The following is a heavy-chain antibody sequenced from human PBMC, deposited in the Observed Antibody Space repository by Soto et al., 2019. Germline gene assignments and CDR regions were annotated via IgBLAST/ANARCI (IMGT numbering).Heavy chain of an antibody. Sequence: QVQLVQSGGEVKKPGASVKVSCKASGYTFISHAITWVRQAPGQGLEWMGWISGYNGDTNYAQDLQGRGTMTTDTSTSTAYMEMRSLRSDDTAVYYCARSKRYCRGGSCYWNWFDPWGQGTLVTVSS. D-gene: IGHD2-15*01. V-gene: IGHV1-18*01. CDR3: ARSKRYCRGGSCYWNWFDP. CDR2: ISGYNGDT. CDR1: GYTFISHA. J-gene: IGHJ5*02.